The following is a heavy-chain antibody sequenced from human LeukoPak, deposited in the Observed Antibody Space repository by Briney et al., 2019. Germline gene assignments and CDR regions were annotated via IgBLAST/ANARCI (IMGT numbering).Heavy chain of an antibody. CDR1: GGSFSGYY. Sequence: SETLSLTCAVYGGSFSGYYWSWIRQPPGKGLEWIGEINHSGSTNYNPSLKSRVTISVDTSKNQFSLKLSSVTAADTAVYYCARNQLQLWQPNMDVWGKGTTVTVSS. D-gene: IGHD5-18*01. CDR2: INHSGST. V-gene: IGHV4-34*01. CDR3: ARNQLQLWQPNMDV. J-gene: IGHJ6*03.